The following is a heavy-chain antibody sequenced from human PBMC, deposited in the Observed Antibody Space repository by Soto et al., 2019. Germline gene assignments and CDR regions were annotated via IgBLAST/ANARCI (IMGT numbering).Heavy chain of an antibody. Sequence: QITLKESGPTLVRPTQTLTLTCTFSGFSLSTTGVGVGWIRQPPGKALEWLALIYWDDDKRYSPSLKSRLTITTDTSKNEVILTMSNTDPVDTATYYCAQSLRDYGLGRERANYFGPWGQGTLVPVSS. D-gene: IGHD3-10*01. CDR3: AQSLRDYGLGRERANYFGP. CDR1: GFSLSTTGVG. J-gene: IGHJ5*02. V-gene: IGHV2-5*02. CDR2: IYWDDDK.